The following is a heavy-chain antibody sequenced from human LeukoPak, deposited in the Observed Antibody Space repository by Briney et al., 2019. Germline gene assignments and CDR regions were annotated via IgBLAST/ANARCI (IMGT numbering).Heavy chain of an antibody. CDR2: ITMSSTYI. CDR1: GFSFNTYN. CDR3: ARVLRDYDFDQ. Sequence: GGSLRLSCAASGFSFNTYNMNWVRQAPGKGLEWVSSITMSSTYIYYADSVKGRFTISRDNAKSSVFLQMNSLRAEDTAVYYCARVLRDYDFDQWGQGTLVTVSS. V-gene: IGHV3-21*01. D-gene: IGHD3-9*01. J-gene: IGHJ4*02.